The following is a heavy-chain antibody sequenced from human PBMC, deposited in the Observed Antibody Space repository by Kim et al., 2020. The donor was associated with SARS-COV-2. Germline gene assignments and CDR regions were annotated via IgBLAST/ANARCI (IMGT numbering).Heavy chain of an antibody. CDR3: AKASNWCFDL. CDR1: GFPFSSDG. Sequence: GGSLRLSCAGSGFPFSSDGMSWVRQGPGKRLEWVATTTPSGDNTYYADSVQGRFTISRDNSKDTVYLQMNSLRAEDTAVYYCAKASNWCFDLWGRGTLVTVSS. J-gene: IGHJ2*01. CDR2: TTPSGDNT. V-gene: IGHV3-23*01.